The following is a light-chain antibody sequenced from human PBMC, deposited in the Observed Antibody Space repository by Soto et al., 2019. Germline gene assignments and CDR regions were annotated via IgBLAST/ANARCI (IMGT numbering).Light chain of an antibody. J-gene: IGKJ5*01. V-gene: IGKV3-11*01. Sequence: EIVLTQSPATLSLSPGERATLSCRASQSVSSYLAWYQQKPGQAPRLLIYDASNRATGIPARFSGGGSGTDFTLTISSLEPEDFAVYYCQHRYNWPRTFGQGTRLEIK. CDR2: DAS. CDR1: QSVSSY. CDR3: QHRYNWPRT.